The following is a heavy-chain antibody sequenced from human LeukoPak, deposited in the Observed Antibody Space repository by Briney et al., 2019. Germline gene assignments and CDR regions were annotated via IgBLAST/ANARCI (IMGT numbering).Heavy chain of an antibody. J-gene: IGHJ5*02. CDR2: ISTDGSHK. CDR3: AKDGTTSWFGEAT. Sequence: GRSLRLSCAASGFTFSDYGMQWVRQAPGKGLEWVALISTDGSHKDYADSVKGRFTLSRDNSKNTLYLQMSSLRVEDTAVYYCAKDGTTSWFGEATWGQGTLVTVSS. CDR1: GFTFSDYG. V-gene: IGHV3-30*18. D-gene: IGHD3-10*01.